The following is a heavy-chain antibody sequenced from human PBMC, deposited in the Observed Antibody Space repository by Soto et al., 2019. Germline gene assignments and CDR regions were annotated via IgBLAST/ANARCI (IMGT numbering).Heavy chain of an antibody. J-gene: IGHJ4*02. Sequence: SVKVSCKASGGTFSSYAISWVRQAPGQGLEWMGGIIPIFGTANYAQKFQGRVTVTADESSSTAYMELSSLRSEDTAVYYCASSGYSGYDYDPFDYWGQGTLVTVSS. V-gene: IGHV1-69*13. D-gene: IGHD5-12*01. CDR2: IIPIFGTA. CDR3: ASSGYSGYDYDPFDY. CDR1: GGTFSSYA.